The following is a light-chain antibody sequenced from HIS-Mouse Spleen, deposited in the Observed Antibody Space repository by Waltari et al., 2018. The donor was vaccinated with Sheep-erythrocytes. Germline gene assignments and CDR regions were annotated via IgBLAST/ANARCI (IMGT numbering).Light chain of an antibody. J-gene: IGLJ1*01. CDR1: SSDVCGYNS. V-gene: IGLV2-11*01. Sequence: QSALTQPRSVSGSPGQSVTIPCTGTSSDVCGYNSVSWYQQHPGKAPKLMIYDVSKRPSGVPDRFSGSKSGNTASLTISGLQAEDEADYYCCSYAGSYTYVFRTGTKVTVL. CDR2: DVS. CDR3: CSYAGSYTYV.